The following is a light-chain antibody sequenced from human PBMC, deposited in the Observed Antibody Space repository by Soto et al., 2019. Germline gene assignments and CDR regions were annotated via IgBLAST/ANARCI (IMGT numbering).Light chain of an antibody. V-gene: IGKV1-33*01. CDR2: DAS. CDR1: QDMKNY. CDR3: QQSDHVPF. J-gene: IGKJ4*01. Sequence: DIQMTQSPSSLSASVGDRVTITCRASQDMKNYLNWYQHKPGKAPKLLIYDASFLETGVPPRFSGSGSETDFTFTITSLQPEDIATYYCQQSDHVPFFGGGTKVEIK.